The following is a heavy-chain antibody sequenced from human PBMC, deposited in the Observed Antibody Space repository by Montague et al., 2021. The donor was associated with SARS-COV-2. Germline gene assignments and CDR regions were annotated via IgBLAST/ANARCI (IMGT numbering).Heavy chain of an antibody. CDR2: IYYRSKWYN. CDR1: GDSVSSNIAT. J-gene: IGHJ4*02. D-gene: IGHD6-13*01. Sequence: CAISGDSVSSNIATWNWIRQSPSRGLEWPGRIYYRSKWYNDYAVSAKSRITIHPDTFKHQFSLHLNSVTTEDTAVYYCAGIPAGSKYYFDFWGQGTLVTVSS. V-gene: IGHV6-1*01. CDR3: AGIPAGSKYYFDF.